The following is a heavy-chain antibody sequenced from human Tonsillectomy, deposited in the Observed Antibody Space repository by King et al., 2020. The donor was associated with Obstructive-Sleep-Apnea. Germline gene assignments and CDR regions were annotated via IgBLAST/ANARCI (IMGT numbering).Heavy chain of an antibody. CDR2: ISRSDSTI. CDR3: ARGDVVRGVITDY. CDR1: GFTFSDYY. J-gene: IGHJ4*02. D-gene: IGHD3-10*01. Sequence: VQLVESGGGLVKPGGSLRLSCAASGFTFSDYYMSWIRQSPGKGLEWVSYISRSDSTIYYADSVKGRFTISRDNGKNSLYLQMNSLGAEDTAVYYCARGDVVRGVITDYWGQGTLVTVSS. V-gene: IGHV3-11*01.